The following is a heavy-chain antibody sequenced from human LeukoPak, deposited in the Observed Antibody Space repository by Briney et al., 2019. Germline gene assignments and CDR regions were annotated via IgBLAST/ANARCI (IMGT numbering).Heavy chain of an antibody. V-gene: IGHV1-2*02. CDR3: ARGRYYDSSGYYGMYYYYYGMDV. Sequence: ASVKVSCKASVCTFTGYYMHWVRQAPGQGLEWMGWINPNSGGTNYAQKFQGRVTMTRDTSISTAYMELSRLRSDDTAVYYCARGRYYDSSGYYGMYYYYYGMDVWGQGTTVTVSS. CDR2: INPNSGGT. J-gene: IGHJ6*02. CDR1: VCTFTGYY. D-gene: IGHD3-22*01.